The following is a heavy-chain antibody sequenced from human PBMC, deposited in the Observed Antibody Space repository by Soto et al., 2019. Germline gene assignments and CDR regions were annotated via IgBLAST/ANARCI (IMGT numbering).Heavy chain of an antibody. Sequence: QVQLVQSGAEVKKPGSSMKVSCKASGGTFSSHTIVWVRQAPGQGLEWMGGFVPLFGSARIAQKIQGRVAITADASTSKGFLEVNNLTSEDTATYYCAREDDTTGHYSWFDPWGQGTLVTVSS. CDR3: AREDDTTGHYSWFDP. D-gene: IGHD1-26*01. J-gene: IGHJ5*02. CDR2: FVPLFGSA. V-gene: IGHV1-69*01. CDR1: GGTFSSHT.